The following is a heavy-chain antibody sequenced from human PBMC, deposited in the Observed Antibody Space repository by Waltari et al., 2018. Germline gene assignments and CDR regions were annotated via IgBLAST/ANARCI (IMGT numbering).Heavy chain of an antibody. D-gene: IGHD3-22*01. CDR2: IYYSGST. CDR1: GGSISSPY. Sequence: QVQLQESGPGLVKPSETLSLTCTVSGGSISSPYWSWIRQPPGRGLEWIGYIYYSGSTNYNPSLKSRVTISVDTSKNQFSLKLSSVTAADTAVYYCAREPSYYDSSGYRGDAFDIWGQGTMVTVSS. CDR3: AREPSYYDSSGYRGDAFDI. V-gene: IGHV4-59*11. J-gene: IGHJ3*02.